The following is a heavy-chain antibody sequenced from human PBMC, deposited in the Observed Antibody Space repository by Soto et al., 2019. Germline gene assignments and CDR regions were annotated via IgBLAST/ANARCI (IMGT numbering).Heavy chain of an antibody. CDR3: ARRGARIEAVGLSTGFDP. CDR1: GGSFSTYY. D-gene: IGHD6-13*01. V-gene: IGHV4-59*08. Sequence: SETLSLTCTVSGGSFSTYYWSWIRQAPGKGLEWIGYIYYSGSSNYNPSLKSRVTMSVDTSKNQLSLELSSVTATDTAVYFCARRGARIEAVGLSTGFDPWGQGTLVTVSS. CDR2: IYYSGSS. J-gene: IGHJ5*02.